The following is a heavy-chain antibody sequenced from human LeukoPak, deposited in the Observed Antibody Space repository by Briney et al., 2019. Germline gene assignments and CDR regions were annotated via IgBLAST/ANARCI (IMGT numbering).Heavy chain of an antibody. CDR2: IYSGGGT. V-gene: IGHV3-66*01. CDR1: KFTFSDYS. Sequence: GGSLRLSCAASKFTFSDYSMNWVRQAPGKGLEWVSVIYSGGGTYYADSVKGRFTISRDNSKNTLYLQMNSLRAEDTAVYYCARSPYFDTSGYYFGGDQYWGQGTLVTVSS. D-gene: IGHD3-22*01. CDR3: ARSPYFDTSGYYFGGDQY. J-gene: IGHJ1*01.